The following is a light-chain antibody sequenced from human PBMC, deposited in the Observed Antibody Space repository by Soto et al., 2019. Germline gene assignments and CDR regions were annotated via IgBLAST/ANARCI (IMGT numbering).Light chain of an antibody. Sequence: QSVLTQPPSASGTHGQRVTISCSGSTSNIGSKPVNWYQHLPRTAPKLLIYSNNQRPSCVPDRFSGSKSGTSASLAISGLQSEYEADYYCASWDDSLNGPVYGGGTKLTVL. CDR1: TSNIGSKP. CDR3: ASWDDSLNGPV. CDR2: SNN. V-gene: IGLV1-44*01. J-gene: IGLJ2*01.